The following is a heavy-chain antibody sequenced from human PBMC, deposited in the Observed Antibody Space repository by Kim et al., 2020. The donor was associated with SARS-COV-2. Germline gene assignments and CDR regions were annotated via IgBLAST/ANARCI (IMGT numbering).Heavy chain of an antibody. D-gene: IGHD2-15*01. CDR3: ARGRAYCRGGSCLTYIRAFDI. J-gene: IGHJ3*02. V-gene: IGHV3-72*01. CDR2: TRNKANSYTT. CDR1: GFTFSDHY. Sequence: GGSLRLSCAASGFTFSDHYMDWVRRAPGKGLEWVGRTRNKANSYTTEYAASVKGRFTISRDDSKNSLYLQMNSLKTEDTAVYYCARGRAYCRGGSCLTYIRAFDIWGRGTMVTVSS.